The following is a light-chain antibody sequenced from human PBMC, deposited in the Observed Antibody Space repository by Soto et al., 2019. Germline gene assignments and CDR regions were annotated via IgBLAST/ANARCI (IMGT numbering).Light chain of an antibody. V-gene: IGLV1-40*01. CDR3: QSFDSGLSGYV. J-gene: IGLJ1*01. CDR2: GNS. CDR1: SSNIGSNYD. Sequence: QSVRKQPPSVSGAPGQRVTISCTGSSSNIGSNYDVHWYKHLPGTAPKLLIYGNSNRPSGVPDRFSGSKSGTSASLAITGLQAEDEADYYCQSFDSGLSGYVFGTGTKVTVL.